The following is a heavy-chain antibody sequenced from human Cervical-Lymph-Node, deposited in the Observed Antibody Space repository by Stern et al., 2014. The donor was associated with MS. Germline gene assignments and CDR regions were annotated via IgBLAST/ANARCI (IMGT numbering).Heavy chain of an antibody. CDR2: INPSGGST. V-gene: IGHV1-46*03. CDR1: GYTFTSYY. J-gene: IGHJ4*02. CDR3: ARVAMTSLDY. Sequence: VQLVESGAEVKKPGASVKVSCKESGYTFTSYYIHWVRQAPGQGLECMGIINPSGGSTSYAQKFQGRLTMTRDTSTSTVYMELSSLRSEDTAVYYCARVAMTSLDYWGQGTLVTVSS.